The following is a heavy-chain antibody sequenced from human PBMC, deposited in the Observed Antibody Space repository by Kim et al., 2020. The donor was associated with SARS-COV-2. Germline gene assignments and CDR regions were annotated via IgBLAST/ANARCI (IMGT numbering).Heavy chain of an antibody. V-gene: IGHV1-18*01. Sequence: ASVKVSCKASGYTFTSYGISWVRQAPGQGLEWMGWISAYNGNTNYAQKLQGRVTMTTDTSTSTAYMELRSLRSDDTAVYYCARAHYDYVWGSYRSHYFDYWGQGPLVTVSS. CDR1: GYTFTSYG. CDR3: ARAHYDYVWGSYRSHYFDY. CDR2: ISAYNGNT. J-gene: IGHJ4*02. D-gene: IGHD3-16*02.